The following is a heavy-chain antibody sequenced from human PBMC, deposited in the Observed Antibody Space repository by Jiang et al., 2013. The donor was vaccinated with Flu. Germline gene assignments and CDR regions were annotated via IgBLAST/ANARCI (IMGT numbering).Heavy chain of an antibody. D-gene: IGHD4-23*01. Sequence: SLTCTVSGGSISSYYWSWIRQPPGKGLEWIGYIYYSGSTNYNPSLKSRVTISVDTSKNQFSLKLSSVTAADTAVYYCARAGEMTTVVNNWFDPWGQGTLVTVSS. CDR2: IYYSGST. V-gene: IGHV4-59*08. CDR1: GGSISSYY. J-gene: IGHJ5*02. CDR3: ARAGEMTTVVNNWFDP.